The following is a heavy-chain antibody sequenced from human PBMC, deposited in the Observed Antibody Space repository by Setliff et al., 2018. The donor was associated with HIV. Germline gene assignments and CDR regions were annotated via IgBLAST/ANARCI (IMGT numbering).Heavy chain of an antibody. J-gene: IGHJ4*02. CDR1: GFTFSNNW. CDR2: INGDGSST. V-gene: IGHV3-74*01. CDR3: ARNSYFFDS. Sequence: PVGSLRLSCAASGFTFSNNWMHWVRQAPGKGLVWVSRINGDGSSTLYADSVKGQFTISRDNAKNTLYLQMNSLRAEDTAVYYCARNSYFFDSWGQGALVTVSS. D-gene: IGHD2-15*01.